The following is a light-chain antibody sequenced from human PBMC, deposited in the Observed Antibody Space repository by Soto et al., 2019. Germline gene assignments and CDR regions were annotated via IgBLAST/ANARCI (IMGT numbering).Light chain of an antibody. CDR2: DAS. J-gene: IGKJ4*01. CDR3: EQRSNSERT. V-gene: IGKV3-11*01. Sequence: EIVLTQSPATLSLSPGERATLSCRASQSVSSYLAWYQQKPGQAPSLLIYDASNRATGIPARFSGSGSGTDFTLTIGSLEPDDFAVYYCEQRSNSERTFGGGTKVEIK. CDR1: QSVSSY.